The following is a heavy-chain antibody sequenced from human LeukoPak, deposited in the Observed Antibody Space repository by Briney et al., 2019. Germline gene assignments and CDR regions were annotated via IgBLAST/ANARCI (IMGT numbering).Heavy chain of an antibody. Sequence: GESLRLSCAASGFTFTSYAMTWVRQAPGKGLEWVSALSGSGGSTYYADSVKGRFTISRDNSKNTLYLQMNSLRADDTAVYYCAKRSGSYGPFDYWGQGILVTVSS. CDR3: AKRSGSYGPFDY. J-gene: IGHJ4*02. CDR2: LSGSGGST. D-gene: IGHD3-10*01. V-gene: IGHV3-23*01. CDR1: GFTFTSYA.